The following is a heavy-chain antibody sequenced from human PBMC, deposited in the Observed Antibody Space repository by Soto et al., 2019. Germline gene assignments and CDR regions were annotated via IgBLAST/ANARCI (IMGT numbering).Heavy chain of an antibody. CDR1: GYSFTNYG. CDR2: ISAYNGDT. CDR3: ARGDILTGYYPFDY. D-gene: IGHD3-9*01. Sequence: ASVKVSCKASGYSFTNYGINWVRQAPGQGLEWMGWISAYNGDTYYAQSLQGRVTLTTDTSTSTAYMELRSLRSGDTAVYYCARGDILTGYYPFDYWGQGTLVTVSS. J-gene: IGHJ4*02. V-gene: IGHV1-18*01.